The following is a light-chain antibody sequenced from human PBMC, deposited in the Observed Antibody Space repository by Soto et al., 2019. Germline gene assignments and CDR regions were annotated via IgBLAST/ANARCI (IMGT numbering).Light chain of an antibody. V-gene: IGLV2-14*01. Sequence: QSALAQPASVSGSPGQSITISCTGTSSDIGGYDYVSWYQQRPGKAPKLMIYEVRYRPSGVSNRFSGSKSGNTASLTISGLQAEDEAVYYCCSYTRTSNHYFFGSGTKVT. CDR3: CSYTRTSNHYF. CDR2: EVR. CDR1: SSDIGGYDY. J-gene: IGLJ1*01.